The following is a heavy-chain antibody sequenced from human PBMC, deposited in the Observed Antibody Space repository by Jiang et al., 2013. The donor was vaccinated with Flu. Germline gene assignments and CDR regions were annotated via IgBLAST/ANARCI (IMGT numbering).Heavy chain of an antibody. CDR3: ARAPKSYTGRRAFDI. CDR2: INHSGST. CDR1: GGPFSGYY. J-gene: IGHJ3*02. V-gene: IGHV4-34*01. D-gene: IGHD1-1*01. Sequence: LLKPSETLSLTCAVYGGPFSGYYWSWIRQPPGKGLEWIGEINHSGSTNYNPSLKSRVTISVDTSKNQFSLKLSSVTAADTAVYYCARAPKSYTGRRAFDIWAKGQWSPSLQ.